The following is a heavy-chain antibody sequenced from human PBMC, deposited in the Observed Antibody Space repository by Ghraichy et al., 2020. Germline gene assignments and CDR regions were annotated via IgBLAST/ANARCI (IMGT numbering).Heavy chain of an antibody. D-gene: IGHD6-13*01. Sequence: SETLSLTCTVSGGSISSYYWSWIRQPPGKGLEWIGYIYYSGSTNYNPSLKSRVTISVDTSKNQFSLKLSSVTAADTAVYYCARHAVFQQLSANWFDPWGQGTLVTVSS. J-gene: IGHJ5*02. CDR2: IYYSGST. V-gene: IGHV4-59*08. CDR1: GGSISSYY. CDR3: ARHAVFQQLSANWFDP.